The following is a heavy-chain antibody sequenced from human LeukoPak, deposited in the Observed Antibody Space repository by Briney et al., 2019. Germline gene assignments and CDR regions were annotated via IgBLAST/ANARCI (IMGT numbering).Heavy chain of an antibody. V-gene: IGHV5-51*01. CDR1: GYNFTNFW. J-gene: IGHJ4*02. CDR2: INPADSET. CDR3: ARHSDDAGFGY. D-gene: IGHD1-1*01. Sequence: GESLKISCKGFGYNFTNFWTGWVRQMPGKGLEWMGVINPADSETRYSPSFQGPVTISADKSISTAYLQWSSLKASDTAMYYCARHSDDAGFGYWGQGTLVTVSS.